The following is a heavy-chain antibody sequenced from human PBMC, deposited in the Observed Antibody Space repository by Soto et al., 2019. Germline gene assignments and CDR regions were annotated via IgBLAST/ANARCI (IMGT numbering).Heavy chain of an antibody. CDR3: ARDLGTALATKWFDP. CDR1: GYTFTGYY. Sequence: ASVKVSCKASGYTFTGYYMHWVRQAPGQGLEWMGWINPNSGGTNYAQKFQGWVTMTRDTSISTAYMELSRLRSDDTDVYYCARDLGTALATKWFDPWGQGTLVTVSS. D-gene: IGHD5-18*01. CDR2: INPNSGGT. V-gene: IGHV1-2*04. J-gene: IGHJ5*02.